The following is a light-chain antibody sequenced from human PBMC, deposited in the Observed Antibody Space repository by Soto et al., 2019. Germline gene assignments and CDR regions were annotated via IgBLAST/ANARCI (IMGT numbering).Light chain of an antibody. J-gene: IGKJ4*01. CDR1: RGISTW. Sequence: DIQMTQSPSSLSASVGDRVTITCRASRGISTWLAWYQQKPEKAPKTLIFDASTLQSGVPSRFSGSGSGTDFTLTISSVQPEDFATYYCQQYKSYPLTFGGGTKV. CDR2: DAS. V-gene: IGKV1D-16*01. CDR3: QQYKSYPLT.